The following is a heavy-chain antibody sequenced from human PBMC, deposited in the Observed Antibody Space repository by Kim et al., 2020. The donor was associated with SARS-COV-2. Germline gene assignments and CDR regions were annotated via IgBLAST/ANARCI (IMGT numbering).Heavy chain of an antibody. V-gene: IGHV3-9*01. J-gene: IGHJ6*02. CDR3: AKDIGLSLGYYGMDV. Sequence: DSGKGRFTISRDNAKNSLYLQMNSLRAEDTALYYCAKDIGLSLGYYGMDVWGQGTTVTVSS.